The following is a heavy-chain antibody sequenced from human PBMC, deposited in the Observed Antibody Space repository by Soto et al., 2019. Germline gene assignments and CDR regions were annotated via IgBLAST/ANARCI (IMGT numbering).Heavy chain of an antibody. D-gene: IGHD3-10*01. Sequence: QVQLVQSGAEVKKPGSSVKLPCKAPVGTFSSYAISWARQAPGQGLEGMGGIIPIFGTPNYAQKFQGRVTITADESTSTAYMELSSLRSEDTAVYYCAAPYGSGSYYNGFDYWGQGTLVTVSS. J-gene: IGHJ4*02. CDR2: IIPIFGTP. V-gene: IGHV1-69*12. CDR1: VGTFSSYA. CDR3: AAPYGSGSYYNGFDY.